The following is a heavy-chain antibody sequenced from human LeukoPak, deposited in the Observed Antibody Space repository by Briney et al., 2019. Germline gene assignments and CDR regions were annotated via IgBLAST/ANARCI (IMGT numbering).Heavy chain of an antibody. Sequence: ASVKVSCKASGYTFTNYAIHWVRQAPGQRLEWMGWFNSDKGNTEYSQKFQGRVTITRDTSASTAYMELSSLRSEDTAVYYCARGYCSGGSCYSEGYYFDYWGQGTLVTVSS. V-gene: IGHV1-3*01. CDR2: FNSDKGNT. D-gene: IGHD2-15*01. J-gene: IGHJ4*02. CDR1: GYTFTNYA. CDR3: ARGYCSGGSCYSEGYYFDY.